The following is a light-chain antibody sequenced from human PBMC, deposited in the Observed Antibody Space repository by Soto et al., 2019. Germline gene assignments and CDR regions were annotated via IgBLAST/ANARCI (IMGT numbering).Light chain of an antibody. CDR1: QSISGN. CDR2: GAS. Sequence: EIVMTQSPATLPVSPGEGGTLSCRASQSISGNLAWYQKKPGQAPRLLIYGASTRATGIPARFSGSGSGTEFNLTISRLQSDDFAVYYCQQYENWPRTFGQGTKVDIK. CDR3: QQYENWPRT. J-gene: IGKJ1*01. V-gene: IGKV3-15*01.